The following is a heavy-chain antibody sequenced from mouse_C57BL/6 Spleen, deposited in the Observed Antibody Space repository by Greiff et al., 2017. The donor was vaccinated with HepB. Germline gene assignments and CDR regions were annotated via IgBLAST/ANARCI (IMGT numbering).Heavy chain of an antibody. D-gene: IGHD2-2*01. Sequence: VQLQQPGAELVKPGAPVKMSCKASGYTFTSYWITWVKQRPGQGLEWIGDIYPGSGSTNYNEKFKSKATLTVDTSSSTAYMQLSSLTSEDSAVYYCARGMVTPAWFAYWGQGTLVTVSA. V-gene: IGHV1-55*01. CDR1: GYTFTSYW. J-gene: IGHJ3*01. CDR2: IYPGSGST. CDR3: ARGMVTPAWFAY.